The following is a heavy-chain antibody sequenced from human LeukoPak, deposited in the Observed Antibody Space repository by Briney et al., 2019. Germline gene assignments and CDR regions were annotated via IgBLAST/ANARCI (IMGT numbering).Heavy chain of an antibody. CDR2: ISGSGGST. CDR3: AKDLGYYYGSGSYWSFDY. J-gene: IGHJ4*02. CDR1: GFTYSSYA. V-gene: IGHV3-23*01. D-gene: IGHD3-10*01. Sequence: GGSLRLSCAASGFTYSSYAMNWVRQAPGKGLEWVSAISGSGGSTYYADSVKGRFTISRDNSKNTLYLQMNSLRAEDTVVYYCAKDLGYYYGSGSYWSFDYWGQGTLVTVSS.